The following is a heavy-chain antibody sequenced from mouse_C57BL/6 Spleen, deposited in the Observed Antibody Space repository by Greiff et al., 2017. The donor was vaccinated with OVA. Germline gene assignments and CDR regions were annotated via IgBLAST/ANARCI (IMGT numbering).Heavy chain of an antibody. D-gene: IGHD1-1*01. V-gene: IGHV1-15*01. J-gene: IGHJ1*03. CDR2: IDPETGGT. CDR1: GYTFTDYE. CDR3: TRLLLRYPWYFDV. Sequence: QVQLQQSGAELVRPGASVTLSCKASGYTFTDYEMHWVKQTPVHGLEWIGAIDPETGGTAYNQKFKGKAILTADKSSSTAYMELRSLTSEDSAVYYCTRLLLRYPWYFDVWGTGTTVTVSS.